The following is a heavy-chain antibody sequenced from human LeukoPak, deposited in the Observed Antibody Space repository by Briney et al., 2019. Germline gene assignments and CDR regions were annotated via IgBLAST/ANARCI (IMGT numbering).Heavy chain of an antibody. J-gene: IGHJ4*02. CDR3: ARESGYSYGVFDY. CDR1: GGTFSSYA. D-gene: IGHD5-18*01. Sequence: SVQVSCKASGGTFSSYAISWVRQAPGQGLEWMGRIIPILGIANCAQKFQGRVTITADKSTSTAYMELSSLRSEDTAVYYCARESGYSYGVFDYWGQGTLVTVSS. V-gene: IGHV1-69*04. CDR2: IIPILGIA.